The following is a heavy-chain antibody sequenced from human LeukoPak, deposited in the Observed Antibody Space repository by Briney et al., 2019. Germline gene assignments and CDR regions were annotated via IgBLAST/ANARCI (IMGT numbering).Heavy chain of an antibody. CDR1: GGSISGGGYS. CDR2: IFYSGTT. D-gene: IGHD2-15*01. V-gene: IGHV4-30-4*07. J-gene: IGHJ6*03. CDR3: ARVRCSGGSCPYYYYYYYMDV. Sequence: SETLSLTCAVSGGSISGGGYSWSWIRQPPGKGLEWIGYIFYSGTTYYNPSLKSRITISVDTSKNQFSLKLRFVTAADTAVYYCARVRCSGGSCPYYYYYYYMDVWGKGTTVTVSS.